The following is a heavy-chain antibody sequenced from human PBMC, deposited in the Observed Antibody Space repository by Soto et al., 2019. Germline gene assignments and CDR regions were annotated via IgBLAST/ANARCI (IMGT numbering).Heavy chain of an antibody. CDR3: ARLARYYDFWSGSFYYYYYMDV. Sequence: SETLSLTCTVSGGSISSYYWSWIRQPPGKGLGWIGYIYYSGSTNYNPSLKSRVTISVDTSKNQFSLKLSSVTAADTAVYYCARLARYYDFWSGSFYYYYYMDVWGKGTTVTVSS. CDR2: IYYSGST. V-gene: IGHV4-59*08. CDR1: GGSISSYY. J-gene: IGHJ6*03. D-gene: IGHD3-3*01.